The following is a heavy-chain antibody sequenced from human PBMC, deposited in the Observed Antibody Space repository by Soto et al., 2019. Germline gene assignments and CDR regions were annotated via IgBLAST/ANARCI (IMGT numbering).Heavy chain of an antibody. CDR1: GYTFTSHD. CDR3: ARWDYGVYVRFDY. CDR2: MNPNSGNT. Sequence: QVQLLQSGSDVKKSGASVKVSCKASGYTFTSHDINWVRQATGQELEWMGWMNPNSGNTGYAQKFQGRVTMTRNTSISTAYMELSSLRSEDTAVYYCARWDYGVYVRFDYWGQGTLVTVSS. V-gene: IGHV1-8*01. J-gene: IGHJ4*02. D-gene: IGHD4-17*01.